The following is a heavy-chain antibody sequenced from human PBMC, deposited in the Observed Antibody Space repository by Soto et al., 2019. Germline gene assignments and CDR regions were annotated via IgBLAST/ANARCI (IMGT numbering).Heavy chain of an antibody. D-gene: IGHD6-19*01. CDR3: AKDGGWSLAVAGLFDY. V-gene: IGHV3-23*01. Sequence: GSLRLSCAASAVTFSGFGMHWVRQAPGKGLEWVAVISGSGGSTYYADSVKGRFTISRDNAKNTLYLQMKSLRVEDTALYYCAKDGGWSLAVAGLFDYWGPGTQVTVSS. CDR1: AVTFSGFG. J-gene: IGHJ4*02. CDR2: ISGSGGST.